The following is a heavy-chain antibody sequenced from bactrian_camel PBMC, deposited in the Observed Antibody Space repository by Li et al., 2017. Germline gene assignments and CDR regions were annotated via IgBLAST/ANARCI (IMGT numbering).Heavy chain of an antibody. D-gene: IGHD5*01. CDR2: ITRTGTT. CDR3: ASDLAWVGRHIFGY. CDR1: GFTFSGYG. J-gene: IGHJ6*01. V-gene: IGHV3S29*01. Sequence: QLVESGGGLVQAGGTLSLSCTGSGFTFSGYGMSWVRQPPGKGLEWVSTITRTGTTYYADSVKDRFTISRDNAQNTLYLQMNGLKTEDTAVYYCASDLAWVGRHIFGYWGQGTQVTVS.